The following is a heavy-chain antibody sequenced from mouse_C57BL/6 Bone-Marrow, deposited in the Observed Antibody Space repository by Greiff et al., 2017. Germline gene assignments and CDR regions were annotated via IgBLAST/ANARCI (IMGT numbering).Heavy chain of an antibody. J-gene: IGHJ3*01. Sequence: QVQLQQPGAELVRPGTSVKLSCKASGYTFTSYWMHWVKQRPGQGLEWIGVIDPSDSYTNYHQKFKGKATLTVDTSSSTAYMQLSSRTSEDSAVYYCARPLYGSSPPGFAYWGQGTLVTVSA. CDR3: ARPLYGSSPPGFAY. D-gene: IGHD1-1*01. CDR2: IDPSDSYT. V-gene: IGHV1-59*01. CDR1: GYTFTSYW.